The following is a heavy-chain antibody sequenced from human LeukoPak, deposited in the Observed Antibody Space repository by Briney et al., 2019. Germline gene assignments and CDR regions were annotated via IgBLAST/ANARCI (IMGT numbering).Heavy chain of an antibody. CDR1: GFTFSSYA. Sequence: GGSLRLSCAASGFTFSSYAMSWVRQAPGKGLEWVSAISGSGGSTYYADSVKGRFTISRDNSKNTLYLQMNSLRAEDTAVYYCAKDERFLEWSAAMDVWGQGTTVTVSS. V-gene: IGHV3-23*01. J-gene: IGHJ6*02. CDR2: ISGSGGST. D-gene: IGHD3-3*01. CDR3: AKDERFLEWSAAMDV.